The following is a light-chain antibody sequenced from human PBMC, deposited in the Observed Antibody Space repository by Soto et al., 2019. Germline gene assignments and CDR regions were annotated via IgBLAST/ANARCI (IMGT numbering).Light chain of an antibody. J-gene: IGKJ2*01. CDR2: GAS. CDR3: QQYGSSPYT. Sequence: EIVLTQSPGTLSLSPGERATLSCRASQSVSRNFLAWYQQKPGQAPRLLIYGASNRAAGIPDRFSGSGSGTDFTLTISRLEPEDFAVCYCQQYGSSPYTFGQGTKLEIK. V-gene: IGKV3-20*01. CDR1: QSVSRNF.